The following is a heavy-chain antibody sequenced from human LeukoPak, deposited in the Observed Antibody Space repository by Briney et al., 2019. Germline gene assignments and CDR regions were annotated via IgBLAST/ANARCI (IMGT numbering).Heavy chain of an antibody. CDR2: INHSGST. CDR1: GGSFSGYY. D-gene: IGHD1-7*01. Sequence: SETLSLTCAVYGGSFSGYYWSWIRQPPGKGLEWIGEINHSGSTNYNPSLKSRVTISVNTSKNQFSLKLSSVTAADTAVYYCARGESWNYDWGQGTLVTVSS. V-gene: IGHV4-34*01. J-gene: IGHJ4*02. CDR3: ARGESWNYD.